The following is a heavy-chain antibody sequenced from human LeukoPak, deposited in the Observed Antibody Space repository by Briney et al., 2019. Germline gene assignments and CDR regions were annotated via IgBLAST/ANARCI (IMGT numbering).Heavy chain of an antibody. CDR1: GYTFTSYD. CDR2: MNPNSGNT. CDR3: ARYEAYSSSWPYFDY. V-gene: IGHV1-8*01. J-gene: IGHJ4*02. Sequence: ASVKVSCKASGYTFTSYDINWVRQATGQGLEWMGWMNPNSGNTGYAQKLQGRVTMTTDTSTSTAYMELRSLRSDDTAVYYCARYEAYSSSWPYFDYWGQGTLVTVSS. D-gene: IGHD6-13*01.